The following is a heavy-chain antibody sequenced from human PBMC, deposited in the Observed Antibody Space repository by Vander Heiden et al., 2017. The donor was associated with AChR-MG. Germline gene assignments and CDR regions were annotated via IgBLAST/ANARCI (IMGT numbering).Heavy chain of an antibody. Sequence: DVQLVESAGGMVKPGASVRPSCTASGFTFSSYSMNWLRQAPGKGLEWVSYISSSSSHIYYAVSVKGRFTISRDNAKNSLYLQLNSMRAEDTAVYYCSRGHSSGWYLDYWGHGTLVTVSS. J-gene: IGHJ4*01. D-gene: IGHD6-19*01. CDR2: ISSSSSHI. V-gene: IGHV3-21*01. CDR3: SRGHSSGWYLDY. CDR1: GFTFSSYS.